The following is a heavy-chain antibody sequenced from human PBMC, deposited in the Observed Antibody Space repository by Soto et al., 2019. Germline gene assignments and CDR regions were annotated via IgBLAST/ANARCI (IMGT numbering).Heavy chain of an antibody. CDR1: GFTFSSYS. J-gene: IGHJ6*03. V-gene: IGHV3-21*01. D-gene: IGHD3-9*01. Sequence: GGSLRLSCAASGFTFSSYSMHWVRQAPGKGLERVSSMSSSSSYIYYADSVKGRFTISRDNAKNSLYLQMNSLRAEDRAVYYCARDQVGTIYDIPTAGYYYYYMDVWGKGTTVTVSS. CDR3: ARDQVGTIYDIPTAGYYYYYMDV. CDR2: MSSSSSYI.